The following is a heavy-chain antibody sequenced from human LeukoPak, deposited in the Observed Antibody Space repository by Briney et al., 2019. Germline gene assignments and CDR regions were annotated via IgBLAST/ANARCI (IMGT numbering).Heavy chain of an antibody. CDR3: ATEGYCSGGTCYHNWFDS. CDR2: ISAHNGNT. Sequence: GASVKVSCKASGYTFTCYGISWVRQAPGQGLEWMGWISAHNGNTKYAQKLQGRVTMTTDTSTTTAYMELRSLKSDDTAVYYCATEGYCSGGTCYHNWFDSWGQGTLVTVSS. J-gene: IGHJ5*01. D-gene: IGHD2-15*01. CDR1: GYTFTCYG. V-gene: IGHV1-18*01.